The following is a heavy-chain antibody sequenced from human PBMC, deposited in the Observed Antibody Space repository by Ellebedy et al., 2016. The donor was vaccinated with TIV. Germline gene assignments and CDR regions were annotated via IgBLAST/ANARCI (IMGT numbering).Heavy chain of an antibody. CDR3: ARDRHCSGSTCFGA. CDR1: GFTVSNNY. Sequence: GGSLRLSXAVSGFTVSNNYMRWVRQAPGKGLEWVSLIYSGGGTYYADSVKGRFTMSRDSSNNTVSLEMNNLRAEDTAVYYCARDRHCSGSTCFGAWGQGTLVTVSS. D-gene: IGHD2-2*01. CDR2: IYSGGGT. V-gene: IGHV3-66*01. J-gene: IGHJ5*02.